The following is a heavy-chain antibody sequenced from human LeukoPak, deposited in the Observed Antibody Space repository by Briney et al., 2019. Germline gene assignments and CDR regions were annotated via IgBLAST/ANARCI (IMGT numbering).Heavy chain of an antibody. V-gene: IGHV3-53*01. J-gene: IGHJ4*02. Sequence: PGGSLSLSCAASGITVNSNYMSWVRQAPGKGLEWVSVIYSSGSTYYADSVKGRFTISRDNSKNTVYLQMNSLRAEDTAVYYCAGVSSYYTLGTYVYWGQGTLVTVSS. CDR1: GITVNSNY. D-gene: IGHD1-26*01. CDR3: AGVSSYYTLGTYVY. CDR2: IYSSGST.